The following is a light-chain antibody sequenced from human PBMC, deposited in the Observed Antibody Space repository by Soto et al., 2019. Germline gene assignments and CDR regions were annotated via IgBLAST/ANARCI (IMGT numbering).Light chain of an antibody. CDR3: QQYGSSPGT. Sequence: EIFFTQSPGTLSLSPGQRATLSCRASQSVRDRYLAWYQQKPGQAPSILIYDTSTRDTGVPDRFSGSGSGTDCALTISRVEPEDFAIYFCQQYGSSPGTFGQGTKVDIK. CDR1: QSVRDRY. V-gene: IGKV3-20*01. CDR2: DTS. J-gene: IGKJ1*01.